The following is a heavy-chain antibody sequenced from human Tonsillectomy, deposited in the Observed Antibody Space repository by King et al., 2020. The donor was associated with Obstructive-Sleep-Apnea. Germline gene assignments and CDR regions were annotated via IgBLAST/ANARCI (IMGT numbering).Heavy chain of an antibody. D-gene: IGHD3-22*01. J-gene: IGHJ4*02. CDR2: INHSGST. CDR1: GGSFSGFY. CDR3: ARISDSSGYYHRWFDY. Sequence: VQLQQWGAGLLKPSETLSLTCAVYGGSFSGFYWSWIRQPPGKGLEWIGEINHSGSTNYNPSLKSRVTISVDTSKNQFSLKLSSVTAADTAVYYCARISDSSGYYHRWFDYWGQGSLVTVSS. V-gene: IGHV4-34*01.